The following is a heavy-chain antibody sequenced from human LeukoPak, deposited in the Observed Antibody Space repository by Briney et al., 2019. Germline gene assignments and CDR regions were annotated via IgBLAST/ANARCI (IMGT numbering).Heavy chain of an antibody. Sequence: GGSLRLSCAASGFTFSSYWMSWVRQAPGKGLEWVANIKQDGSEKYYVDSVKGRFTISRDNAKSSLYLQMNSLRAEDTAVYYCARDGIAIFGVGIDAFDIWGQGTMVTVSS. CDR2: IKQDGSEK. V-gene: IGHV3-7*01. J-gene: IGHJ3*02. CDR1: GFTFSSYW. CDR3: ARDGIAIFGVGIDAFDI. D-gene: IGHD3-3*01.